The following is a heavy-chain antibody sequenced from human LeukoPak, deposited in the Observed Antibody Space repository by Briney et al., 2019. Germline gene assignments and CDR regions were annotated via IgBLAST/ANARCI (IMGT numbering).Heavy chain of an antibody. J-gene: IGHJ4*02. CDR1: GFTFDAYA. Sequence: PGGSLRLSWAASGFTFDAYALHGVRQAPGKGLEWVPGISWNSGSIGYADSVKGRFTISRDNAKNSLYLQMNGLRVEDTALYYCAKAEGYSSGWYPDWGQGTLVTVSS. CDR2: ISWNSGSI. V-gene: IGHV3-9*01. D-gene: IGHD6-19*01. CDR3: AKAEGYSSGWYPD.